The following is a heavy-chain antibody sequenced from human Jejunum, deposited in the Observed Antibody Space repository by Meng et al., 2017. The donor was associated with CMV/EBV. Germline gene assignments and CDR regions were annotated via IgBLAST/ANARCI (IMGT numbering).Heavy chain of an antibody. Sequence: EVAVGGSGGCLVQPGGSLRLSCAASGFTFSSYWMHWVRQAPGKELVWVSRIFNDGSTTNYADSVKGRFTISRDNAKNTLYLQMNSLRAEDTAVYYCARDLDTAAFDYWGQGTLVTVSS. CDR1: GFTFSSYW. V-gene: IGHV3-74*01. CDR3: ARDLDTAAFDY. J-gene: IGHJ4*02. CDR2: IFNDGSTT. D-gene: IGHD2-2*02.